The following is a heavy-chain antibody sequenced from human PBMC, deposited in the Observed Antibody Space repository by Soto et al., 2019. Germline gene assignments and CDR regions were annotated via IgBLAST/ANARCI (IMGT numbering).Heavy chain of an antibody. Sequence: PSETLSLTCTFSGGSIRSGDYYLSWIRQPPGKGLEWIGYIYYSGSTYYNPSLKSRVTISVDTSKNQFSLKLSSVTAADTAVYYCARSGYCTNGVCYTPFDYWGQGTLVTVSS. CDR2: IYYSGST. D-gene: IGHD2-8*01. V-gene: IGHV4-30-4*01. CDR3: ARSGYCTNGVCYTPFDY. J-gene: IGHJ4*02. CDR1: GGSIRSGDYY.